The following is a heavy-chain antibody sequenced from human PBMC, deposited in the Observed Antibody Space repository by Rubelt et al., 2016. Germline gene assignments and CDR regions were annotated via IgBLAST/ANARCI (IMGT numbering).Heavy chain of an antibody. D-gene: IGHD1-7*01. J-gene: IGHJ4*02. CDR3: ARVGEAELLGYFDL. V-gene: IGHV3-23*01. Sequence: EVQLLESGGGLVQPGGSLRLSCAASGFTFSSYAMSWVRQAPGKGLEWVSGVSGSGGSTYYADSVKGRFAISRDNSRNTMYLQMSSLRAGDTAVYYCARVGEAELLGYFDLWGQGTRVTVSS. CDR2: VSGSGGST. CDR1: GFTFSSYA.